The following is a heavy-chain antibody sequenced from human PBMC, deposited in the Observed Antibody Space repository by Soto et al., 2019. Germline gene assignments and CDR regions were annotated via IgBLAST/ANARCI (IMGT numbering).Heavy chain of an antibody. CDR2: INHSGNT. D-gene: IGHD3-10*01. J-gene: IGHJ4*02. V-gene: IGHV4-34*01. CDR1: GGSFSGYY. Sequence: QVQLQQWGAGLLKPSETLSLTCAVYGGSFSGYYWSWIRQPPGKGLEWIGEINHSGNTNYNPSHKSRVTISVDTSKNQFSLKLSSVTAADTAVYYCARGGFMVRGIDYWGQGTLVTVSS. CDR3: ARGGFMVRGIDY.